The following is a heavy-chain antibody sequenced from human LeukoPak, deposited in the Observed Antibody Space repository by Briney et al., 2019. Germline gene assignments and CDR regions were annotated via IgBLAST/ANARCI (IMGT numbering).Heavy chain of an antibody. CDR1: GFTLTSSG. D-gene: IGHD5-12*01. J-gene: IGHJ3*01. CDR2: IASSGLNT. V-gene: IGHV3-23*01. Sequence: GGSLRLSCAAFGFTLTSSGMHWVRQAPGKGLEWVSLIASSGLNTYYADSVRGRFTISRDNSKNTLSLQMNSLRVEDTAIYYCARDIELSTWGLGTLVTVSS. CDR3: ARDIELST.